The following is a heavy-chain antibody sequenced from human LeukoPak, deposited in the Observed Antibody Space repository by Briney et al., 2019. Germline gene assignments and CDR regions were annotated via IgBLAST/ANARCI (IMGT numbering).Heavy chain of an antibody. CDR2: IRSKANSYAT. CDR1: GFTFSGSA. V-gene: IGHV3-73*01. J-gene: IGHJ4*02. D-gene: IGHD2-2*01. Sequence: PGGSLKLSCAASGFTFSGSAMHWVRQASGKGLEWVGRIRSKANSYATAYAASVKGRFTISRDDSKNTAYLQMNSLKTEDTAVYYCTRGIVVVPAAPSADDYWGQGTLVTVSS. CDR3: TRGIVVVPAAPSADDY.